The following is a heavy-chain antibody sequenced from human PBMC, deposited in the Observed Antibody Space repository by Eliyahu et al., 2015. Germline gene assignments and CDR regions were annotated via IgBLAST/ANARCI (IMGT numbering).Heavy chain of an antibody. Sequence: EVQLVQSGAEVKKPGESLRIXCKGSGYSFTSXWISWVRQMPGKGLEWMGRIDPSDSYTNYSPSFQGHVTISADKSISTAYLQWSSLKASDTAMYYCARHGATGIAVAHHDAFDIWGQGTMVTVSS. D-gene: IGHD6-19*01. J-gene: IGHJ3*02. CDR1: GYSFTSXW. V-gene: IGHV5-10-1*03. CDR2: IDPSDSYT. CDR3: ARHGATGIAVAHHDAFDI.